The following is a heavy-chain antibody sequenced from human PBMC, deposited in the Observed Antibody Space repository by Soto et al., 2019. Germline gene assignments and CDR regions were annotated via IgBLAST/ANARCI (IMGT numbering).Heavy chain of an antibody. V-gene: IGHV3-23*01. D-gene: IGHD2-8*01. CDR3: AKTTDIVLMVYAPGPFDY. CDR1: GFTFSSYA. CDR2: ISGSGGST. J-gene: IGHJ4*02. Sequence: GGSLRLSCAASGFTFSSYAMSWVRQAPGKGLEWVSAISGSGGSTYYADSVKGRFTISRDNSKNTLYLQMNSLRAEDTAVYYCAKTTDIVLMVYAPGPFDYWGQGTLVTVSS.